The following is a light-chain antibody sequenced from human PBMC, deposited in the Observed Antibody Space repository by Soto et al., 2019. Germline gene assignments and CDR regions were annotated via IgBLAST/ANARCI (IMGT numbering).Light chain of an antibody. Sequence: DIQMTQSPSTLSASVGDRVTITCRASQSIRSWLAWYQQKPGKAPKLLIYDASRLESGVPSRFSGSGSGTEFTLTISSLQPDDFATYYCQQYSIYDSFGQGTKLEIK. CDR2: DAS. J-gene: IGKJ2*01. V-gene: IGKV1-5*01. CDR3: QQYSIYDS. CDR1: QSIRSW.